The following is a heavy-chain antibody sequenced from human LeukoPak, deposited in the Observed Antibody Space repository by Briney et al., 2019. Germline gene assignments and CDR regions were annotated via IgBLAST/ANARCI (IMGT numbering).Heavy chain of an antibody. J-gene: IGHJ6*03. CDR2: LLKDGCT. D-gene: IGHD2-2*01. CDR1: LDSTRISSYY. Sequence: ETPSLSPTLTLDSTRISSYYTGSTRQPARDWIGWKGCLLKDGCTYYNPTLNSLVTISVDTSKNQFSLKLSSVNAADTAVYYCAIEADYCSSTSCWGSRGYMDVWGKGTTVTVSS. V-gene: IGHV4-39*07. CDR3: AIEADYCSSTSCWGSRGYMDV.